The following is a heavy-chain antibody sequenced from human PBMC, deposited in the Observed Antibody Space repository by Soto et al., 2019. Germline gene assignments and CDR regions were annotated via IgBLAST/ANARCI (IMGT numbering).Heavy chain of an antibody. Sequence: EVQLLESGGGLVQPGGSLRLSCAASGFTFSSYAMRWVRQAPVKGLEWVSAISGSGGSTYYADSVKGRFTISRDNSKNTLYLPMNSLRAEDTAVYYCARRGSGSYYGYWGQGTLVTVSS. CDR1: GFTFSSYA. D-gene: IGHD1-26*01. CDR2: ISGSGGST. CDR3: ARRGSGSYYGY. V-gene: IGHV3-23*01. J-gene: IGHJ4*02.